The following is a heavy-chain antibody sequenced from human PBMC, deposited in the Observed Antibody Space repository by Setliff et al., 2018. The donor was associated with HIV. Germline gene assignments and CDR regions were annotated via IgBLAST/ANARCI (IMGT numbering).Heavy chain of an antibody. CDR2: IYHSGNT. J-gene: IGHJ2*01. CDR3: ARTRTIAVAGPPPEWYFDL. CDR1: GSSISSNYY. Sequence: SETLSLTCTVSGSSISSNYYWAWIRQAPGKGLEWIGNIYHSGNTYYNPSLKSRVTISVDTSKNQFSLKLRSVTAADTAVYYCARTRTIAVAGPPPEWYFDLWGRGTLVTVSS. D-gene: IGHD6-19*01. V-gene: IGHV4-38-2*02.